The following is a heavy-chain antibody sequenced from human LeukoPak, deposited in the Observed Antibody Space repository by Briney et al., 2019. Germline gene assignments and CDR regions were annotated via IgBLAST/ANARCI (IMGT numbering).Heavy chain of an antibody. J-gene: IGHJ4*02. CDR3: ARGVVGATDYFDY. CDR1: GGSFSGYY. D-gene: IGHD1-26*01. CDR2: INHSGST. Sequence: SETLSFTCAVYGGSFSGYYWSWIRQPPGKGLEWIGEINHSGSTNYNPSLKSRVTISVDTSKDQFSLKLSSVTAADTAVYYCARGVVGATDYFDYWGQGTLVTVSS. V-gene: IGHV4-34*01.